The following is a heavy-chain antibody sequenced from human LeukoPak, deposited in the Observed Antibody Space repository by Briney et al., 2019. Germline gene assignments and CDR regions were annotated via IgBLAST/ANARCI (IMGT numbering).Heavy chain of an antibody. CDR3: ARTIAVAGAAEYFQH. V-gene: IGHV4-34*01. D-gene: IGHD6-19*01. J-gene: IGHJ1*01. Sequence: ASETLSLTCAAYGGSFSGYYWSWIRQPPGKGLVWIGEINHSGSTNYNPSLKSRVTISVDTSKNQFSLKLSSVTAADTAVYYCARTIAVAGAAEYFQHWGQGTLVTVSS. CDR2: INHSGST. CDR1: GGSFSGYY.